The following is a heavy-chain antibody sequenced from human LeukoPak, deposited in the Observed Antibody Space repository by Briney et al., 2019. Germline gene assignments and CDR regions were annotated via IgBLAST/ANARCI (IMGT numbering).Heavy chain of an antibody. CDR3: ARDFLWLVDY. J-gene: IGHJ4*02. D-gene: IGHD6-19*01. V-gene: IGHV3-30-3*01. Sequence: GGSLRLSCAASGFDFINFHIHWVRQAPGKGLGWLAFVSKDGNNIYYADSVKGRFTISRDNSKSTLYLQMNSLRADDTAIYYCARDFLWLVDYWGQGTLVTVSS. CDR2: VSKDGNNI. CDR1: GFDFINFH.